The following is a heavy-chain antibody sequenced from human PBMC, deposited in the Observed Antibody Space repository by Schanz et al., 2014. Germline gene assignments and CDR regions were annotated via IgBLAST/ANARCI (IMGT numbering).Heavy chain of an antibody. CDR2: ISDSGTYT. J-gene: IGHJ4*02. CDR3: AASSGWHPSTDY. CDR1: GFVFGDYY. Sequence: QVQVVQSGGGLVKPGGSLRLSCAASGFVFGDYYMTWIRQAPGKGLEWLSYISDSGTYTNYADSVKGRFTISRDNAKSSLYRQMNSLRVEDTAVYYCAASSGWHPSTDYWGQGTLXTVSS. V-gene: IGHV3-11*05. D-gene: IGHD6-19*01.